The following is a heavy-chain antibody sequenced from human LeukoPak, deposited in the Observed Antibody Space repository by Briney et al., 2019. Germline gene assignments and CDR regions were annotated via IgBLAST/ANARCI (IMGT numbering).Heavy chain of an antibody. J-gene: IGHJ4*02. CDR1: GYTFTCYY. Sequence: ASVKVSCKASGYTFTCYYMHRVRQAPGQGLEWMGWINPNSGGTNYAQKFQGRVTMTRDTSISTAYMELSRLRSEDTAVYYCARAFPRMAGISSFGYWGQGTLVTVSS. V-gene: IGHV1-2*02. D-gene: IGHD6-19*01. CDR2: INPNSGGT. CDR3: ARAFPRMAGISSFGY.